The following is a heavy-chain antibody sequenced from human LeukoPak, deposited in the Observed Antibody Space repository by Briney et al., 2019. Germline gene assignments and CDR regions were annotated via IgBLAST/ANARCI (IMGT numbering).Heavy chain of an antibody. CDR1: GGSISSGDYY. V-gene: IGHV4-30-4*08. Sequence: SETLSLTCTVSGGSISSGDYYWSWIRQPPGKGLEWIGYIYYSGSTYYNPSLKSRVSISVDTSNTQFSLQLSSVTAADTAVYYCSSSIVVVPAAMDYYYMDVWGKGTTVTVSS. D-gene: IGHD2-2*01. J-gene: IGHJ6*03. CDR2: IYYSGST. CDR3: SSSIVVVPAAMDYYYMDV.